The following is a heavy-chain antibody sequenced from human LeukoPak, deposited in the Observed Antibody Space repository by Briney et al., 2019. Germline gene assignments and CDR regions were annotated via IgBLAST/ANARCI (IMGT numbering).Heavy chain of an antibody. CDR2: IYYSGST. CDR3: ARVPHYYYYGMDV. CDR1: GGSISSGGYY. Sequence: PSETLSLTCTVSGGSISSGGYYWSWIRQHPGTGLEWIGYIYYSGSTYYNPSLKSRVTISVDTSKNQFSLKLSSVTAADTAVYYCARVPHYYYYGMDVWGQGTTVTVSS. V-gene: IGHV4-31*03. J-gene: IGHJ6*02.